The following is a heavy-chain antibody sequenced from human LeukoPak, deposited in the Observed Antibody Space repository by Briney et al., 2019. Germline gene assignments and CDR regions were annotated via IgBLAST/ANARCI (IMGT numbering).Heavy chain of an antibody. Sequence: SETLSLTCAVYGGSFSGYYWSWIRQPPGKGLEWIGEINHSGSTNYNPSLKSRVTMSVDTSKSQFSLKLTSVTAADTAVYYCVRGGSAAAAVFDYWGQGTLVTVFS. D-gene: IGHD6-13*01. CDR1: GGSFSGYY. V-gene: IGHV4-34*01. CDR2: INHSGST. J-gene: IGHJ4*02. CDR3: VRGGSAAAAVFDY.